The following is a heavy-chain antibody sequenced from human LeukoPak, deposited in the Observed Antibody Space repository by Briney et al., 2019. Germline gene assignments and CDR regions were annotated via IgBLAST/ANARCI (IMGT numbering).Heavy chain of an antibody. D-gene: IGHD6-13*01. J-gene: IGHJ4*02. CDR2: IYTSGST. CDR3: TTAAGSYAPFDY. V-gene: IGHV4-4*07. Sequence: SETLSLTCTVSGGSIGSYYWSWIRQPAGKGLEWIGRIYTSGSTNYNPSLKSRVTISVDKSKNQFSLKLSSVTAADTAVYYCTTAAGSYAPFDYWGQGTLVTVSS. CDR1: GGSIGSYY.